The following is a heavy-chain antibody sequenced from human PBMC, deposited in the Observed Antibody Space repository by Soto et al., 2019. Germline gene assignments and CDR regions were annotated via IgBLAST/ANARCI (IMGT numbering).Heavy chain of an antibody. Sequence: GGSLRLSCAASGFTFSSYWMHWVRQAPGKGLVWVSRINSDGSSTSYADSVKGRFTISRDNAKNTLYLQMNSLRAEDTAVYYCAKPKVLGCGGDCYFYPYWGQGTLVTVSS. CDR1: GFTFSSYW. CDR3: AKPKVLGCGGDCYFYPY. CDR2: INSDGSST. D-gene: IGHD2-21*02. J-gene: IGHJ4*02. V-gene: IGHV3-74*01.